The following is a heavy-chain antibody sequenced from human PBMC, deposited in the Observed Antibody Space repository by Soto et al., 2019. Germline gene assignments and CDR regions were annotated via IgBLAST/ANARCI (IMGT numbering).Heavy chain of an antibody. Sequence: EVQLLESGGGLVQPGGSLRLSCAASGFSFSSYGFSSYPMTWVRQAPGTGLEWVSIVSGGGDTTYYADSVKGRFTISRDNSKNPLYLYMGGLSAEDTAVYYCAKDRGDIGDYGLDVWGQGTAVTVSS. CDR1: GFSFSSYGFSSYP. CDR3: AKDRGDIGDYGLDV. J-gene: IGHJ6*02. CDR2: VSGGGDTT. D-gene: IGHD2-15*01. V-gene: IGHV3-23*01.